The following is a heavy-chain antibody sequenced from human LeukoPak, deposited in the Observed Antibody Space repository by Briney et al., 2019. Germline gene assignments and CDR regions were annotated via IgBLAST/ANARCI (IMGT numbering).Heavy chain of an antibody. J-gene: IGHJ4*02. CDR3: ARAPFIQSDFGGTFDY. V-gene: IGHV4-39*07. D-gene: IGHD4-23*01. CDR1: GGSISSSSYY. CDR2: IYHSGST. Sequence: KPSETLSLTCTVSGGSISSSSYYWGWIRQPPGKGLEWIGYIYHSGSTYYNPSLKSRVTISVDRSKNQFSLKLSSVTAADTAVYYCARAPFIQSDFGGTFDYWGQGTLVTVSS.